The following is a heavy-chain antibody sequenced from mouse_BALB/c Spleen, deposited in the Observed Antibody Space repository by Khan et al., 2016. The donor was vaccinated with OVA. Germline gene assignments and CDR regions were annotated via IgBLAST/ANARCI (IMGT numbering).Heavy chain of an antibody. J-gene: IGHJ4*01. CDR2: INTYTGEP. Sequence: QIQLVQSGPELKKPGETVKISCKASGYTFTNYGMNWVKQSPGKALKWMGWINTYTGEPTYADDFKGRFAFSLETSASTAYLQINNLKDEDTAIYFDARPPYYDCTLDHWGQGTSVTVSS. V-gene: IGHV9-3-1*01. CDR3: ARPPYYDCTLDH. D-gene: IGHD2-10*01. CDR1: GYTFTNYG.